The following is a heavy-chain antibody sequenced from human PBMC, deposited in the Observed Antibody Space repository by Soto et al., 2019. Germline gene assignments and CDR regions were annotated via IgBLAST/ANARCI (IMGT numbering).Heavy chain of an antibody. D-gene: IGHD6-13*01. CDR1: GFTLSSYG. CDR3: ARPNERTVRPGIAAAGTRAYFQH. J-gene: IGHJ1*01. Sequence: GGSLRLSCAASGFTLSSYGMHWVRQAPGKGLEWVAVISFHGSNEYYADSVKGRFTISRDNSKNTLYLQMNSLRAEDTAVYYCARPNERTVRPGIAAAGTRAYFQHWGQGTLVTVSS. V-gene: IGHV3-30*03. CDR2: ISFHGSNE.